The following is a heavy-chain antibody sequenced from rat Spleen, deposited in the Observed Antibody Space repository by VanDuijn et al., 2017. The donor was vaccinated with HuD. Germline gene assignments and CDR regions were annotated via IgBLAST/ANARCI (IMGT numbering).Heavy chain of an antibody. CDR3: ARSYYDGYYHLY. CDR1: AYSIPSRYG. CDR2: IDRAGSA. D-gene: IGHD1-12*03. V-gene: IGHV3-3*01. Sequence: EVQLQESGPGLVKPSQSLSLTCSVTAYSIPSRYGWSWIRKFPGNKLEWMGYIDRAGSANYNPSPKSRISITRDTSKNRFFLRVNSVTTEDTATYHCARSYYDGYYHLYWGQGVMVTVSS. J-gene: IGHJ2*01.